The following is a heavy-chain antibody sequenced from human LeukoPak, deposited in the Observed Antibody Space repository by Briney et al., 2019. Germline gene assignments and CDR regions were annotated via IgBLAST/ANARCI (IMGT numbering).Heavy chain of an antibody. J-gene: IGHJ4*02. CDR1: GFTVSSNY. D-gene: IGHD3-22*01. Sequence: PGGSLRLSCAASGFTVSSNYMSWVRQAPGKGLEWVSVIYSGGSTYYADSVKGRFTISRDNSKNTLYLQMNSLRAEDTAVYYCARGSYYESSGFYFVFDNWGQGILVTVSS. V-gene: IGHV3-66*01. CDR3: ARGSYYESSGFYFVFDN. CDR2: IYSGGST.